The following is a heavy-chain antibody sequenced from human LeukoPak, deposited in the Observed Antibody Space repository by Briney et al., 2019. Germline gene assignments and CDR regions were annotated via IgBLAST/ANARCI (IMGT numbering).Heavy chain of an antibody. V-gene: IGHV3-21*01. J-gene: IGHJ4*02. CDR1: GVTFSSYS. CDR3: ARAISYDSPHIDY. D-gene: IGHD3-16*01. CDR2: ISSSSSYI. Sequence: GGSLRLSCAASGVTFSSYSMNWVRQAPGKGLEWVSSISSSSSYIYYADSVKGRFTISRDNAKNSLYLQMNSLRAEDTAVYYCARAISYDSPHIDYWGQGTLVTVSS.